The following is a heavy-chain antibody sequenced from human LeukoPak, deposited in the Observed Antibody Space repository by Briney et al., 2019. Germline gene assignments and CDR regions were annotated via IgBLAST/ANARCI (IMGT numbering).Heavy chain of an antibody. CDR3: ARRLTGPYSGSYYFDY. CDR1: GGSISINTYY. CDR2: VHYSGIT. D-gene: IGHD1-26*01. V-gene: IGHV4-39*01. J-gene: IGHJ4*02. Sequence: PSETLSLTCTVSGGSISINTYYWDWIRQPPGKGLEWIGGVHYSGITYYNPSLKSRVIISVDTSKNQFSLNLSSVTAADTTVYYCARRLTGPYSGSYYFDYWGQGTLVTVSS.